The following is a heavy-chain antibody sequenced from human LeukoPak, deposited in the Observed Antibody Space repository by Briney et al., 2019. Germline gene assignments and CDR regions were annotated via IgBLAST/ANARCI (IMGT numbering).Heavy chain of an antibody. D-gene: IGHD2-2*02. CDR3: ARVGPAAILSYFDY. CDR1: GGSFSGYY. J-gene: IGHJ4*02. CDR2: INHSGST. V-gene: IGHV4-34*01. Sequence: SETLSLTCAVYGGSFSGYYWSWIRQPPGKGLEWIGEINHSGSTYYNPSLKSRVTISVDRSKNQFSLKLSSVTAADTAVYYCARVGPAAILSYFDYWGQGTLVTVSS.